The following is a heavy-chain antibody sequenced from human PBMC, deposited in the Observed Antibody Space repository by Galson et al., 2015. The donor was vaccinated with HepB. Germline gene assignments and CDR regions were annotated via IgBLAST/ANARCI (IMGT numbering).Heavy chain of an antibody. D-gene: IGHD6-13*01. CDR1: GFSVSRNY. Sequence: SLRLSCAASGFSVSRNYMTWVRQAPGNGLEWVSVIYSGSNTDYADSVKGRFTISRNNSKNTLYLQMNSLRAEDTALYYCARGYSSSWYSGLADWCQGTLVTVSS. J-gene: IGHJ4*02. V-gene: IGHV3-53*01. CDR3: ARGYSSSWYSGLAD. CDR2: IYSGSNT.